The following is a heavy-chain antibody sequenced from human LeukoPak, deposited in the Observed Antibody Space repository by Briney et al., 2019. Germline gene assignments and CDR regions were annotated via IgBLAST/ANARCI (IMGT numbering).Heavy chain of an antibody. CDR1: GYTFTGNY. D-gene: IGHD3-16*01. Sequence: GASVRVSCKASGYTFTGNYMHWVRQAPGQGLEWMGWILPNSGGTNYAQKFQGRVTMTRDTSISTAYMKLSSLTSDDTAVYYCARLMNGGRALEYWGQGTLVTVSS. CDR2: ILPNSGGT. CDR3: ARLMNGGRALEY. V-gene: IGHV1-2*02. J-gene: IGHJ4*02.